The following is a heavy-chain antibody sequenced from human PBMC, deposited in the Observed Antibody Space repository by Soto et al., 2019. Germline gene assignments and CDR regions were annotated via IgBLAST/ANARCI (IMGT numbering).Heavy chain of an antibody. J-gene: IGHJ6*02. D-gene: IGHD3-9*01. Sequence: WGSLRLSCAASGFIFNNYAMSRVLQAPGKGLEWVSIVTGSGSATDYADSVKGRFTISRDKSKNTLFLQMNRLRAEDTAEYYCARVVRYFDTPYGMDVWGHGTTVTVSS. CDR3: ARVVRYFDTPYGMDV. V-gene: IGHV3-23*01. CDR2: VTGSGSAT. CDR1: GFIFNNYA.